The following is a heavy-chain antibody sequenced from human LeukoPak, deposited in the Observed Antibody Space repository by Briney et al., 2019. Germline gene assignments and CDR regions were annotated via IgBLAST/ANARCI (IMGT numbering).Heavy chain of an antibody. D-gene: IGHD1-26*01. Sequence: GASVKVSCKTSGYTFTSYYLHWVRQAPGQGLEWMGKISPSGGSTSYAQKFQGRVTMTRETSTSTVYMEVSSLRYEDTAVYYCARELSGSLFDYWGQGTLVTVSS. V-gene: IGHV1-46*01. CDR2: ISPSGGST. CDR1: GYTFTSYY. J-gene: IGHJ4*02. CDR3: ARELSGSLFDY.